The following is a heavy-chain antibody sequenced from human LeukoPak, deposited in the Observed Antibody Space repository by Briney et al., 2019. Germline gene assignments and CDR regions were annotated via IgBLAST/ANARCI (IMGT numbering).Heavy chain of an antibody. V-gene: IGHV3-74*03. CDR3: IRDEALWRLDY. CDR2: IDERGSNA. J-gene: IGHJ4*02. D-gene: IGHD2-21*01. CDR1: GFTFSNHW. Sequence: GGSLRLSCAASGFTFSNHWMHWVRQAPGKGLVWVSRIDERGSNAMYADSAKGRFSISRDNAKNTVNLQMNSLRAEDTGVYYCIRDEALWRLDYWGQGTLVTVSS.